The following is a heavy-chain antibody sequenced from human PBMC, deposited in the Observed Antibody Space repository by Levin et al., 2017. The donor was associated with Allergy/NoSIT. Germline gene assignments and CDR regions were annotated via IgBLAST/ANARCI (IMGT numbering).Heavy chain of an antibody. CDR3: ARGMYFDWPQNWFDP. CDR2: INPNSGGT. Sequence: ASVKVSCKASGYTFTGYYMHWVRQAPGQGLEWMGWINPNSGGTNYAQKFQGRVTMTRDTSISTAYMELSRLRSDDTAVYYCARGMYFDWPQNWFDPWGQGTLVTVSS. CDR1: GYTFTGYY. J-gene: IGHJ5*02. D-gene: IGHD3-9*01. V-gene: IGHV1-2*02.